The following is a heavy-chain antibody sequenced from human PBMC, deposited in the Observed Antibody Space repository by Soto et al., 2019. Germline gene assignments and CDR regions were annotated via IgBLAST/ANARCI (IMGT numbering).Heavy chain of an antibody. CDR1: ALSLNNGRLG. CDR2: IFSNDDK. CDR3: ALIKDCSRTDCCLAAFDP. V-gene: IGHV2-26*01. Sequence: QVTLKESGPVLVKPTETLTLTCTVSALSLNNGRLGVSGIRQPPGKALELLAHIFSNDDKSSSTSLKIRLTISKDTSSSQVVITMTNMDPVDSATYYCALIKDCSRTDCCLAAFDPWGEGTLGTVAS. J-gene: IGHJ5*02. D-gene: IGHD2-2*01.